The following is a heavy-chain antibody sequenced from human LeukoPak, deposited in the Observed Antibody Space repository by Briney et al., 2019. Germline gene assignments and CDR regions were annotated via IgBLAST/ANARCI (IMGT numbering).Heavy chain of an antibody. Sequence: ASVKVSCKASGYSHYMHWVRQPPGQGLAWRGIIRPSGGSTDYAQKLRGRITMTRDTSTSTVYMDLSSLTSEDTAMYYCATLGDGSSDIDYWGQGTLVTVSS. V-gene: IGHV1-46*04. CDR2: IRPSGGST. J-gene: IGHJ4*02. CDR3: ATLGDGSSDIDY. CDR1: GYSHY. D-gene: IGHD6-13*01.